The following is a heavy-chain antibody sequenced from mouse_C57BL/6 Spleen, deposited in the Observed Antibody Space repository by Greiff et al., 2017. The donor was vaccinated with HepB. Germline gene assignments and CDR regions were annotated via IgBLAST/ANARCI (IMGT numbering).Heavy chain of an antibody. CDR1: GYTFTSYW. CDR2: IYPGSGST. V-gene: IGHV1-55*01. CDR3: ARGGAEESYAIEY. Sequence: QVQLKQTGAELVKPGASVKMSCKASGYTFTSYWITWVKQRPGQGLEWIGDIYPGSGSTNYNEKFKSKATLTVDTSSSTAYMQLSSLTSEDSAVYYCARGGAEESYAIEYWGQGTSVTVSS. J-gene: IGHJ4*01. D-gene: IGHD6-1*01.